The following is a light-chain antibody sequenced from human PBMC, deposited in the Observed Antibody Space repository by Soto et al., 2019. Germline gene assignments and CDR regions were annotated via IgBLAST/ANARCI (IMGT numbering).Light chain of an antibody. J-gene: IGKJ1*01. CDR1: QSISSW. Sequence: DIQIAQSPSTLSSSVVDRFTITCWASQSISSWLAWYQQKPGKAPKLLIYKASSLESGVPSRFSGSGSGTEFTLTISSLQPDDFATYYCQQYNSYSRTFGQGTKVDIK. V-gene: IGKV1-5*03. CDR3: QQYNSYSRT. CDR2: KAS.